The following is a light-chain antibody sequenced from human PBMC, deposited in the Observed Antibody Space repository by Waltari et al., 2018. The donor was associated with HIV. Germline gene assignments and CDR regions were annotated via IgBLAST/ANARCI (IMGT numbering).Light chain of an antibody. CDR3: NSRDTTGHWF. V-gene: IGLV3-19*01. CDR2: GKN. CDR1: SVRTYY. Sequence: SSELAQYSAVSVALGQTVRTTCQGDSVRTYYASWYQQKPGQAPVLVFYGKNNRPSGIPDRFSGSSSGDTASLTITGAQAEDEADYYCNSRDTTGHWFFGGGTKVTVL. J-gene: IGLJ3*02.